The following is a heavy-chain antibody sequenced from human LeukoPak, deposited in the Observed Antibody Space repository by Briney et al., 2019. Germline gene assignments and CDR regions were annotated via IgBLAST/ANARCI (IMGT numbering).Heavy chain of an antibody. CDR1: GYTFTGYY. Sequence: ASVKVSCRASGYTFTGYYMHWVRQAPGQGLEWMGWINPNSGGTNYAQKFQGWVTMTRDTSISTAYMELSRLRSDDTAVYYCARDSQYSSGYDYWGQGTLVTVSS. CDR3: ARDSQYSSGYDY. J-gene: IGHJ4*02. V-gene: IGHV1-2*04. CDR2: INPNSGGT. D-gene: IGHD6-19*01.